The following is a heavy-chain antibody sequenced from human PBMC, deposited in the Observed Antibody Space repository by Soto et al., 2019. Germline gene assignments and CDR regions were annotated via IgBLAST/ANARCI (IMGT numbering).Heavy chain of an antibody. CDR1: GGSISSGGYS. CDR2: IYHSGST. CDR3: ARWAPVLFYY. V-gene: IGHV4-30-2*01. Sequence: QLQLQESGSGLVKPSQTLSLTCAVSGGSISSGGYSWSWIRQPPGKGLEWIGYIYHSGSTYYNPSLKSRVTISGDRSKNQFSLKLSSVTAADTAVYYGARWAPVLFYYWGQGTRVTVSS. J-gene: IGHJ4*02.